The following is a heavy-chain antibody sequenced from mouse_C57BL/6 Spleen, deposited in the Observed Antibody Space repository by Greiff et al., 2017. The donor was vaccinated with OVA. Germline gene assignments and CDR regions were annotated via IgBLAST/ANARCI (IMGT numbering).Heavy chain of an antibody. V-gene: IGHV5-4*01. CDR1: GFTFSSYA. CDR2: ISDGGSYT. Sequence: EVQRVESGGGLVKPGGSLKLSCAASGFTFSSYAMSWVRQTPEKRLEWVATISDGGSYTYYPDNVKGRFTISRDNAKNNLYLQMSHLKSEDTAMYYCARARITTVVATPFAYWGQGTLVTVSA. CDR3: ARARITTVVATPFAY. J-gene: IGHJ3*01. D-gene: IGHD1-1*01.